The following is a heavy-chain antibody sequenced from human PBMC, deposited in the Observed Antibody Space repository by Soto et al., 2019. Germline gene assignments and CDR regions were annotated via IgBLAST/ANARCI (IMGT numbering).Heavy chain of an antibody. V-gene: IGHV3-23*01. D-gene: IGHD2-15*01. J-gene: IGHJ4*02. CDR2: ISGSGGST. CDR3: AKDLVAATLSYFDY. CDR1: GFTFSSYA. Sequence: GGSLRLSCAASGFTFSSYAMSCVRQAPGKGLEWVSAISGSGGSTYYADSVKGRFTISRDNSKNTLYLQMNSLRAEDTAVYYCAKDLVAATLSYFDYWGQGTLVTVSS.